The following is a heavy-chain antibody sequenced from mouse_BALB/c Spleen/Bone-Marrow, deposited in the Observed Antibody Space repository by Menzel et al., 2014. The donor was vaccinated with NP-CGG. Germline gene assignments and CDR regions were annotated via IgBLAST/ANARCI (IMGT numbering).Heavy chain of an antibody. D-gene: IGHD1-1*01. CDR2: INNNGGST. CDR1: GFTFSSYG. Sequence: EVQVVESGGGLVQPGGSLKLSCVASGFTFSSYGMSWVRQTPDKGLELVATINNNGGSTYYPDSVKGQFTISRDNAKNTLYLQMSSLKSEDTAMYYCARVYGWYFDVWGAGTTVTVSS. J-gene: IGHJ1*01. CDR3: ARVYGWYFDV. V-gene: IGHV5-6-3*01.